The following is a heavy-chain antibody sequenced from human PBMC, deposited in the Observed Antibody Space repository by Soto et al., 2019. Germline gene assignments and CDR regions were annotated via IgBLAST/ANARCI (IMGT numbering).Heavy chain of an antibody. CDR1: GFTFDDYT. D-gene: IGHD2-21*02. CDR2: ISWDGGST. V-gene: IGHV3-43*01. J-gene: IGHJ5*02. CDR3: AKDGTVVVTATWFDP. Sequence: EVQLVESGGVVVQPGGSLRLSCAASGFTFDDYTMHWVRQAPGKGLEWVSLISWDGGSTYYADSVKGRLTISRDNSKNSLYLQMNSLRTEDTALYYCAKDGTVVVTATWFDPWGQGTLVTVSS.